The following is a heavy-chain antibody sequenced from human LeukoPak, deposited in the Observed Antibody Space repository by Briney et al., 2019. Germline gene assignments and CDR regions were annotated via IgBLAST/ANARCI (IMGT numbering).Heavy chain of an antibody. CDR3: ARDYYDSSGYPLIPLYYYYYYMDV. CDR2: ISSSSSTI. J-gene: IGHJ6*03. Sequence: PGGSLRLSCAASGFTFSSYSMNWVRQAPGKGLEWVSYISSSSSTIYYADSVKGRFTISRDNAKNSLYLQMNSLRAEDTAVYYCARDYYDSSGYPLIPLYYYYYYMDVWGKGTTVTVSS. CDR1: GFTFSSYS. V-gene: IGHV3-48*01. D-gene: IGHD3-22*01.